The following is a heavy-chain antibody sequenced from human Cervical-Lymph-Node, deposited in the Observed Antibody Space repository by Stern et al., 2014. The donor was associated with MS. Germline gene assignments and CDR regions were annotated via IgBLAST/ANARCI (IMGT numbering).Heavy chain of an antibody. D-gene: IGHD2-21*02. CDR3: ARDARGGGDCCNWFDP. Sequence: QVQLQESGPGLVKPSGTLSLTCTVSGDSISSSYWWSWVPQPPGKGLEWIGEIYHSGSTKYNPSLMSRVTMSLDKSKDQFSLELTSVTAADTAIYYCARDARGGGDCCNWFDPWGQGTLVTVSS. CDR1: GDSISSSYW. CDR2: IYHSGST. V-gene: IGHV4-4*02. J-gene: IGHJ5*02.